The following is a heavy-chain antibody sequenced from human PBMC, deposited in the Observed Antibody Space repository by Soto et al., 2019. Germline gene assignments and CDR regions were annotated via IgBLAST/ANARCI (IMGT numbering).Heavy chain of an antibody. CDR3: ARGNDSSGPHWLVIDY. CDR1: GGTFSSYA. D-gene: IGHD3-22*01. J-gene: IGHJ4*02. CDR2: IIPIFGTA. Sequence: GASVKVSCKASGGTFSSYAISWVRQAPGQGLEWMGGIIPIFGTANYAQKFQGRVTITADESTSTAYMELSSLRSEDTAVYYCARGNDSSGPHWLVIDYWGQGTLVTVSS. V-gene: IGHV1-69*13.